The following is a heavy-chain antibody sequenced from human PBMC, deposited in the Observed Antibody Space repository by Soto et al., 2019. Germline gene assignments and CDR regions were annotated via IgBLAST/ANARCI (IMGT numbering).Heavy chain of an antibody. Sequence: QLQLQESGPGLVKPSETLSLTCTVSGGSISSSSYYWGWIRQPPGKGLEWIGSIYYSGSTYYNPSLKSRVTISVDTSKNQFSLKLSSVTAADTAVYYCASVGPCYDLTWFDPWGQGTLVTVSS. CDR1: GGSISSSSYY. CDR3: ASVGPCYDLTWFDP. J-gene: IGHJ5*02. CDR2: IYYSGST. V-gene: IGHV4-39*01. D-gene: IGHD3-16*01.